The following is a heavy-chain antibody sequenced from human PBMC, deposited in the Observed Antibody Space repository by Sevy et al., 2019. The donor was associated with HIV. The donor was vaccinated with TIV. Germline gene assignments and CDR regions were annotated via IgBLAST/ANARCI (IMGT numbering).Heavy chain of an antibody. V-gene: IGHV3-30*18. CDR1: GFTFSSYG. CDR3: AQDLPTYYDFWSGLKRNYYGMDV. CDR2: ISYDGSNK. D-gene: IGHD3-3*01. J-gene: IGHJ6*02. Sequence: GGSLRLSCAASGFTFSSYGMHWVRQAPGKGLEWVAVISYDGSNKYYADSVKGRFTISRDNSKNTLYLQMNSLRAEDTAVYYCAQDLPTYYDFWSGLKRNYYGMDVWGQGTTVTVSS.